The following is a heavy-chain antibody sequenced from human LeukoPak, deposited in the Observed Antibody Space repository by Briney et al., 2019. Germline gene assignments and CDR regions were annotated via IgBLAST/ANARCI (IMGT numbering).Heavy chain of an antibody. V-gene: IGHV3-7*03. CDR2: INQGGSVK. J-gene: IGHJ2*01. CDR3: ARDTVRSRGYFDL. D-gene: IGHD4-11*01. CDR1: GLSFRDFW. Sequence: PGGSLRLSCAASGLSFRDFWMTWVRQAPGKGLEWVANINQGGSVKYYVDSVKGRFTISGDNAKNTLYLQMNSLRAEDTAVYYCARDTVRSRGYFDLWGRGTLVTVSS.